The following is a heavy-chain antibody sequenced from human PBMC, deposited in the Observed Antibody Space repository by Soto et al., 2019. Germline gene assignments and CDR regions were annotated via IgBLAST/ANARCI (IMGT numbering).Heavy chain of an antibody. J-gene: IGHJ4*02. Sequence: SETLSLTCTVSGASVSSGGYYWNWIRQPPGKGLEWIGFVSYTGSTGYNPSPKSRVTISLDTSKNQFSLRLSSVTAADTAVYYCAKGITNYYDSSGYYHTGSDYWGQGTLVTVSS. CDR3: AKGITNYYDSSGYYHTGSDY. D-gene: IGHD3-22*01. V-gene: IGHV4-61*08. CDR1: GASVSSGGYY. CDR2: VSYTGST.